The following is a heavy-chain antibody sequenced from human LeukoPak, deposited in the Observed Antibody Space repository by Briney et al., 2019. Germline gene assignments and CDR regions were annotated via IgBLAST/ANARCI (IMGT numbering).Heavy chain of an antibody. J-gene: IGHJ4*02. D-gene: IGHD1-1*01. CDR2: IKRDGSET. CDR3: ARERETYNDY. Sequence: GGSLRPSCAVSGFTFSTFWMTWVRQAPGKGLEWVGNIKRDGSETYYVASVRGRFTISRDNAKNSLYLQMNSLRAEDTAVYFCARERETYNDYWGKGTLVTVSS. V-gene: IGHV3-7*01. CDR1: GFTFSTFW.